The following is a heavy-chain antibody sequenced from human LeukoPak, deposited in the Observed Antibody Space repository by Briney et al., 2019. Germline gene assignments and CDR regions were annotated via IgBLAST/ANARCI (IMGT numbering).Heavy chain of an antibody. D-gene: IGHD1-7*01. Sequence: PGGSLRLSCAASGFTFSGFAMTWVRQAPGKGLEWVSSIGSDEKTHYSESVRGRFAISRDNSKSMLYLQMNSLRPEDTAVYYCAKDQGWNYAFDYWGQGTLVTVSS. CDR1: GFTFSGFA. V-gene: IGHV3-23*01. CDR3: AKDQGWNYAFDY. CDR2: IGSDEKT. J-gene: IGHJ4*02.